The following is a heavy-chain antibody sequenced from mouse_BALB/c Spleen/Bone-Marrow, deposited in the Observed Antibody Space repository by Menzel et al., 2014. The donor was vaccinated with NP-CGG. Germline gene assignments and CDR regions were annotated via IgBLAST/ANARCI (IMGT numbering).Heavy chain of an antibody. Sequence: VKLVESGPELVRPGESVKISCKGSGYTSADYAMHWVKQSHAKSLEWIGVISIYYDNTNYNQKFKGKATMTVDKSSSTAYMELARLTSEDSAIYYCARSPYYGNYFDYWGQGTTLTVSS. CDR3: ARSPYYGNYFDY. CDR1: GYTSADYA. J-gene: IGHJ2*01. CDR2: ISIYYDNT. D-gene: IGHD2-10*01. V-gene: IGHV1-67*01.